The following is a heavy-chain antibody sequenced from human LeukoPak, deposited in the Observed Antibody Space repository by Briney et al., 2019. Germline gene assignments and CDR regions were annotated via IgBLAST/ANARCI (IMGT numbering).Heavy chain of an antibody. Sequence: PGGSLRLSCAASGFTFSSYAMHWVRQAPGKGLEWVAVISYDGSNKYYADSVKGRFTISRDNSKNTLYLQMNSLRAEDTAVYYCARDQIERYCSGGSCTRGYFDYWGQGTLVTVSS. J-gene: IGHJ4*02. CDR3: ARDQIERYCSGGSCTRGYFDY. V-gene: IGHV3-30-3*01. D-gene: IGHD2-15*01. CDR2: ISYDGSNK. CDR1: GFTFSSYA.